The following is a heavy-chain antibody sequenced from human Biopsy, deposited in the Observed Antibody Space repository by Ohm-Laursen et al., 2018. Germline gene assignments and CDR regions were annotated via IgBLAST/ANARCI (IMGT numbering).Heavy chain of an antibody. CDR3: ATRGGDDFWSGHYSEIYYYYTLDV. J-gene: IGHJ6*02. D-gene: IGHD3-3*01. CDR2: IKPNNGDT. Sequence: GASVKVSCKASGYTYPDYYVHWVRQAPGQGLEWMVWIKPNNGDTDYSQRFQGRVTLAWDRSASTGYMEVSSLRSGDTALYYCATRGGDDFWSGHYSEIYYYYTLDVWGQGTTVTVSS. V-gene: IGHV1-2*02. CDR1: GYTYPDYY.